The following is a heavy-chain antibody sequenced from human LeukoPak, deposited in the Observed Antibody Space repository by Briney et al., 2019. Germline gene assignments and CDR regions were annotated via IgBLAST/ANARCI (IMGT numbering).Heavy chain of an antibody. CDR2: IIPIFGTA. CDR1: GGTFSSYA. J-gene: IGHJ6*03. CDR3: ARDGVSLGPSQLRTAAAGNYYYYYMDV. V-gene: IGHV1-69*01. Sequence: ASVKVSCKASGGTFSSYAISWVRQAPGQGLEWMGGIIPIFGTANYAQKFQGRVTITADESTSTAYMELSSLRSEDTAVYYCARDGVSLGPSQLRTAAAGNYYYYYMDVWGKGTTVTVSS. D-gene: IGHD6-13*01.